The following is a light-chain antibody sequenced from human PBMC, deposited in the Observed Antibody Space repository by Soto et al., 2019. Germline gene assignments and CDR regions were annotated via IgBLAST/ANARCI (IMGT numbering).Light chain of an antibody. J-gene: IGKJ3*01. V-gene: IGKV1-33*01. CDR1: QDISNY. CDR2: DAS. CDR3: QHYDNLPFT. Sequence: DIQMTQSPSSLSASVGDRVTITCQASQDISNYLNWYQQKPGKAPKLLIYDASNLETGVPSRFSGSGSGTDFTFTISSLQPEDVATYYCQHYDNLPFTFVPGTKVDIK.